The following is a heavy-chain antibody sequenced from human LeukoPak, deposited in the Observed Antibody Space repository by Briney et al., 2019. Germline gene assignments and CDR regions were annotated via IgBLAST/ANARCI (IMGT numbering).Heavy chain of an antibody. CDR3: ARESPRSTDAFDF. D-gene: IGHD2-15*01. Sequence: GGSLRLSCAASGFTFSRYGMHWVRQAPGKGLEWVAVIWYDGSNKYYRDPVKGRFTISRDNPKNTLYLQMNSLRAEDTAVYHCARESPRSTDAFDFWGQGTMVTVSS. CDR1: GFTFSRYG. J-gene: IGHJ3*01. V-gene: IGHV3-33*01. CDR2: IWYDGSNK.